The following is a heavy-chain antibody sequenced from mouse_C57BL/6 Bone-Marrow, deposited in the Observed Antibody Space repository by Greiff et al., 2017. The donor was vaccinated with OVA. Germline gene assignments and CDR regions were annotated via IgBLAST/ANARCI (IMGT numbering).Heavy chain of an antibody. CDR2: IDPENGDT. V-gene: IGHV14-4*01. J-gene: IGHJ3*01. CDR3: TTYYDSLGAY. D-gene: IGHD2-4*01. CDR1: GFNIKDDY. Sequence: VQLKESGAELVRPGASVKLSCTASGFNIKDDYMHWVKQRPEQGLEWIGWIDPENGDTEYASQFQGKATITADTSYNTAYLQLSSLTSEDTAVYYCTTYYDSLGAYWGQGTLVTVSA.